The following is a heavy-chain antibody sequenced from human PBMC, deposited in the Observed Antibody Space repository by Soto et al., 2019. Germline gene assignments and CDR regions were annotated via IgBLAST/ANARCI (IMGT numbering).Heavy chain of an antibody. D-gene: IGHD3-16*01. V-gene: IGHV2-5*02. CDR3: DYRRLQGATYFDL. CDR1: GFSLSTTGVG. J-gene: IGHJ2*01. Sequence: QITLKESGPTLVKPTQTLTLTCTVSGFSLSTTGVGVGWIRQAPGKALDYLAIIFWDDDKDYSPPLKSRITTPKATSENPVVLTLTDVAPVLTGTYYCDYRRLQGATYFDLWGRGTLVTVSS. CDR2: IFWDDDK.